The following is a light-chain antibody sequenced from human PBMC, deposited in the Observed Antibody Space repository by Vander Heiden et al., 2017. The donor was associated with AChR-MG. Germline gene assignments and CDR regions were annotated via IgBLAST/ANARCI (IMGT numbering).Light chain of an antibody. CDR2: AAS. CDR3: QQGYSTPST. J-gene: IGKJ4*01. V-gene: IGKV1-39*01. Sequence: DIQMTQSPSSLCASLGDRVTITCRASQSIANYLNWYQQKPGKAPNLLIYAASSLQSGVPSRFSGSGSGTDFTLTISSLQPEDFATYYCQQGYSTPSTFGGGTKVEIK. CDR1: QSIANY.